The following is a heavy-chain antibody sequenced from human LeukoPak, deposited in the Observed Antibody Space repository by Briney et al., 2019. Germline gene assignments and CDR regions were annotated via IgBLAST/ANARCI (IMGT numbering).Heavy chain of an antibody. CDR2: INEDGSEK. CDR1: GFTFSSYW. V-gene: IGHV3-7*01. Sequence: GGSLRLSCAASGFTFSSYWMAWVRQAPGKGLEWVANINEDGSEKEYVDSVKGRFTISRDNAKNSLYLQMFSLGGDDTAVYYCTKVGLTMVRGQPRLSWFDSWGQGTLVTVSS. J-gene: IGHJ5*01. D-gene: IGHD3-10*01. CDR3: TKVGLTMVRGQPRLSWFDS.